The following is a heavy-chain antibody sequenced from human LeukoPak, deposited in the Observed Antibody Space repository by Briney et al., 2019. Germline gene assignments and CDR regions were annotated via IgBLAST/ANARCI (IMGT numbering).Heavy chain of an antibody. CDR3: TRSTYYNSTSCYPGAFDI. V-gene: IGHV3-13*01. D-gene: IGHD2-2*01. CDR1: GFSFRNYD. CDR2: IGTVGDT. J-gene: IGHJ3*02. Sequence: QPGGSLRLSCAASGFSFRNYDMHWVRQPTGKGLEWVSAIGTVGDTFYPDSVKGRFTISRDNAKNFLYLQMNSLRAGDTAVYYCTRSTYYNSTSCYPGAFDIWGQGTMVTVSA.